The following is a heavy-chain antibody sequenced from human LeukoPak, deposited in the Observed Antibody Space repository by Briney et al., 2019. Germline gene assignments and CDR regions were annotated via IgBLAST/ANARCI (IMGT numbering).Heavy chain of an antibody. CDR1: GYTFTSYY. V-gene: IGHV1-46*01. CDR2: INPSGGST. Sequence: GASVKVSCKASGYTFTSYYMHWVRQAPGQGLEWMGIINPSGGSTSYAQKFQGRVTMTEDTSTDTAYMELSSLRSEDTAVYYCASGNYYDSSGYYYEVPHDYWGQGTLVTVSS. D-gene: IGHD3-22*01. J-gene: IGHJ4*02. CDR3: ASGNYYDSSGYYYEVPHDY.